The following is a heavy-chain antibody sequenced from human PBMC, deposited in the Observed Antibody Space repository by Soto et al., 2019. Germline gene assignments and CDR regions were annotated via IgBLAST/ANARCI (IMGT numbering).Heavy chain of an antibody. V-gene: IGHV3-23*01. CDR2: IRGGGGPT. CDR3: VTDFRVGCDWAND. Sequence: EVQLLESGGDLVQPGGSLRLSCAASGFTFSNYAMSWVRQAPGKGLEWVSLIRGGGGPTTYADSVKGRFTVSRDNSNNRLFLKMRSFRADDRAVYECVTDFRVGCDWANDWGQGTLVTVCS. CDR1: GFTFSNYA. D-gene: IGHD5-12*01. J-gene: IGHJ4*02.